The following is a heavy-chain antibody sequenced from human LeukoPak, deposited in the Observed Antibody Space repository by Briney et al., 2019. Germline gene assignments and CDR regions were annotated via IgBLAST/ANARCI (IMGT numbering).Heavy chain of an antibody. J-gene: IGHJ6*03. D-gene: IGHD2-15*01. CDR3: ASASSGGSVYYMDV. CDR2: IIPILGIA. Sequence: ASVKVSCKASGYTFTGYYMHWVRQAPGQGLEWMGRIIPILGIANYAQKFQGRVTITADKSTSTAYMELSSLRSEDTVVYYCASASSGGSVYYMDVWGKGTTVTVSS. V-gene: IGHV1-69*02. CDR1: GYTFTGYY.